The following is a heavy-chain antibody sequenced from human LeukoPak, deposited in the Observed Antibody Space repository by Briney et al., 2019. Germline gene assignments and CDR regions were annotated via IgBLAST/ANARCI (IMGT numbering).Heavy chain of an antibody. V-gene: IGHV3-48*01. CDR2: ISSSSSTI. Sequence: GGSLRLSCAASGFTFSSYSMNWVRQAPGKGLEWVSYISSSSSTIYYADSVKGRFTISRDNAKNSLYLQMNSLRAEDTAVYYCARNPVAGMSWYFDLWGRGTQVTVS. J-gene: IGHJ2*01. CDR3: ARNPVAGMSWYFDL. D-gene: IGHD6-19*01. CDR1: GFTFSSYS.